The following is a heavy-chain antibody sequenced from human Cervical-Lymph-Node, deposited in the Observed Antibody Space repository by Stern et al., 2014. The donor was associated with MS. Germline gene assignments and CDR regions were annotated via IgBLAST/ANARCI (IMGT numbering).Heavy chain of an antibody. J-gene: IGHJ4*02. Sequence: EVQLVESGGDLVQPGGSLRLSCAASGFIFSNYWMQWVRQAPGKGLVWFSYINSDGSSTTYADSVKGRFTTSRDNAKNTLYLQMDDLRAEDTAVYFCVRDNYGTDYWGQGTLVTVSS. V-gene: IGHV3-74*03. CDR2: INSDGSST. CDR1: GFIFSNYW. CDR3: VRDNYGTDY. D-gene: IGHD3-16*01.